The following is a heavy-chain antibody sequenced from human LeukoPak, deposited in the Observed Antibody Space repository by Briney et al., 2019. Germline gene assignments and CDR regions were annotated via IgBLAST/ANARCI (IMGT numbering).Heavy chain of an antibody. D-gene: IGHD3-22*01. Sequence: GSLRLSCAVSGITLSNYGMSWVRQAPGKGLEWVAGISDSGGGTKYADSVKGRFTISRDNSKNTLYLQMNSLRAEDTAVYFCAKRGVVIRVILVGFHKEAYYFDSWGRGALVTVSS. CDR3: AKRGVVIRVILVGFHKEAYYFDS. CDR1: GITLSNYG. V-gene: IGHV3-23*01. J-gene: IGHJ4*02. CDR2: ISDSGGGT.